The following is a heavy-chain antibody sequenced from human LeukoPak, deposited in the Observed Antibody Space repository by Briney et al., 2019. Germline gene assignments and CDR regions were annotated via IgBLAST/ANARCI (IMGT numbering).Heavy chain of an antibody. CDR1: GFTVSSNY. V-gene: IGHV3-53*01. CDR2: IYSGGST. CDR3: AREFDSYGYGCFDY. Sequence: GGSLRLSCAASGFTVSSNYMSWVRQAPGKGLEWVSVIYSGGSTYYADSVKGRFTISRDNSKNTLYLQMNSLRAEDTAVYYCAREFDSYGYGCFDYWGQGTLVTVSS. D-gene: IGHD5-18*01. J-gene: IGHJ4*02.